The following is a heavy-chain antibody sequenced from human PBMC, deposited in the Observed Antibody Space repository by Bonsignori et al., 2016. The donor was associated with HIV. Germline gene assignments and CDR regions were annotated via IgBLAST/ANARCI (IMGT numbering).Heavy chain of an antibody. CDR3: ARGGEETTGSRVLFDY. D-gene: IGHD1-14*01. V-gene: IGHV4-34*01. J-gene: IGHJ4*02. Sequence: WIRQPPGKGLEWIGEINHSGSTNYNPSLKSRVTISVDTSKNQFSLKLSSVTAADTAVYYCARGGEETTGSRVLFDYWGQGTLVTVSS. CDR2: INHSGST.